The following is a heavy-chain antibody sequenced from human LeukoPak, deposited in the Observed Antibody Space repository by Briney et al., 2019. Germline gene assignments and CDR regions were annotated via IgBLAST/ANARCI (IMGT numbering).Heavy chain of an antibody. D-gene: IGHD2-2*01. CDR1: GFTFSSYA. Sequence: SLGSLRLSCAAPGFTFSSYAMSWVRQGPREGLGWGSAVIVSVSNTYYADSVKGRFTISRDNSKNTLYLQMNSLRAEDTAVYYCARRVWCSSTNCRGFDYWGQGTPVTVSS. V-gene: IGHV3-23*01. CDR3: ARRVWCSSTNCRGFDY. CDR2: VIVSVSNT. J-gene: IGHJ4*02.